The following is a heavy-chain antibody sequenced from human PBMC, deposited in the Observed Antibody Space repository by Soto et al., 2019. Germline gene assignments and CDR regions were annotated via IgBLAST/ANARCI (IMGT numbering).Heavy chain of an antibody. D-gene: IGHD3-22*01. V-gene: IGHV1-69*13. CDR2: IIPIFGTA. CDR1: RGRLSSYA. J-gene: IGHJ6*01. Sequence: ASVQVSCKACRGRLSSYAISCVRQAPGQGVEWMGGIIPIFGTANYAQKFQGRVTITADESTSTAYMELSSLRSEDTAVYYCARDPFSVVVITPYYYYGMDVWGQGTTVTGSS. CDR3: ARDPFSVVVITPYYYYGMDV.